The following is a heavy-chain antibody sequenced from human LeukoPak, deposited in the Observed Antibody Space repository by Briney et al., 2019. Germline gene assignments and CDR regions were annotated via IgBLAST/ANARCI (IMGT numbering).Heavy chain of an antibody. CDR3: VRDYYYDSSRYFLGY. CDR1: VFTFSDYY. J-gene: IGHJ4*02. Sequence: GGSLRLSRAASVFTFSDYYMSWIRQAPGKGLEWVSYISSSGSTIYYADSVKGRFTISRDNAKNSLDLQMNSLRAEDTAVYYCVRDYYYDSSRYFLGYCGQRTLVTVSS. D-gene: IGHD3-22*01. V-gene: IGHV3-11*01. CDR2: ISSSGSTI.